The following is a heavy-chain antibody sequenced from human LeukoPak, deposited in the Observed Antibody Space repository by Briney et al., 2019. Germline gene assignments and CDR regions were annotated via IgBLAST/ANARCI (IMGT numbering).Heavy chain of an antibody. Sequence: GGSLRLSCAASGFMFSNYGMHWVRQAPGKGLEWVAVLWYDGSNEYYADSVEGRFTIAIDHSKNTLYLQMNSLRPEDTAVYYGARALPVYYDGSGYYDYWGQGTLVTVSS. J-gene: IGHJ4*02. D-gene: IGHD3-22*01. CDR2: LWYDGSNE. CDR3: ARALPVYYDGSGYYDY. V-gene: IGHV3-33*01. CDR1: GFMFSNYG.